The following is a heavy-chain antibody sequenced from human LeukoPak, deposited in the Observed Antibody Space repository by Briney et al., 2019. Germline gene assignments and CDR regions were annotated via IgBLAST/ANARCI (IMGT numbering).Heavy chain of an antibody. D-gene: IGHD1-26*01. CDR3: ARDLSGAADY. CDR2: INHSGST. CDR1: GGSFSGYY. V-gene: IGHV4-34*01. Sequence: PSETLSLTCAVYGGSFSGYYWSWIRQPPGKGLEWIGEINHSGSTNYNPSLKSRVTISVDTSKNQISLKLSSVTAADTAVYYCARDLSGAADYWGQGTLVTVSS. J-gene: IGHJ4*02.